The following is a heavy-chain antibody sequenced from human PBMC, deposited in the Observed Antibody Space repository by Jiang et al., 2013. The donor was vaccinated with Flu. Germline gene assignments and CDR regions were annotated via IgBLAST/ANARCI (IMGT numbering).Heavy chain of an antibody. CDR3: VRRRLSSRGYYFYGKDV. V-gene: IGHV1-69*08. D-gene: IGHD3-22*01. CDR1: GGTFNSYT. J-gene: IGHJ6*02. CDR2: IIPISGTT. Sequence: GAEVKKPGSSVKVSCKTSGGTFNSYTITWVRQAPGQGLEWMGRIIPISGTTKYAQKFQGRVTFTAANSTNTAYMDLSRLSSEDTAVYYCVRRRLSSRGYYFYGKDVVGPRDHTHRLL.